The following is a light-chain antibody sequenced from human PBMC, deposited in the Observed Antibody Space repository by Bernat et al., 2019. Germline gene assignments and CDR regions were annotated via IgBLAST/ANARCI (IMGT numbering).Light chain of an antibody. V-gene: IGKV1-5*03. CDR1: QSIGTS. Sequence: DIQMTQSPSTLSASVGDGVSITCRASQSIGTSLAWYQQKPGIAPKLLIYKASTLQSGVPSRFSGSGSGTELTLTISSLQTDDSATYYCQQYKSYQITFGQGTRLAIK. CDR2: KAS. J-gene: IGKJ5*01. CDR3: QQYKSYQIT.